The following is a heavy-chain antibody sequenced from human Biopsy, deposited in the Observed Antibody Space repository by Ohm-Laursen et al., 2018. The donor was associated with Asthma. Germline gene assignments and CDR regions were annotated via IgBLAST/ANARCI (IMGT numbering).Heavy chain of an antibody. CDR2: ISVYNGNT. CDR3: ARAVDYSHYYGIDV. J-gene: IGHJ6*02. Sequence: GSSVKVPCKTSGYTFNSAGITWVRQAPGQGLEWMGWISVYNGNTKVAQKLQDRVTMITDTSTSTAYMELRSLRSDDTAVYFRARAVDYSHYYGIDVWGQGTTVTVS. V-gene: IGHV1-18*01. D-gene: IGHD3-10*01. CDR1: GYTFNSAG.